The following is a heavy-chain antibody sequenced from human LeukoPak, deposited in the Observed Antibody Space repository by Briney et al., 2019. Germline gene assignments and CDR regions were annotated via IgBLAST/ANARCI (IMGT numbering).Heavy chain of an antibody. CDR2: IYSGGST. CDR1: GFTVSSNY. CDR3: ARGHTAVTRHFDF. Sequence: GGSLRLSCAASGFTVSSNYMSWVRQAPGKGLEWASVIYSGGSTYYADSVKGRFTISRDNSKNTLYLQMNSLRAEDTAVYYCARGHTAVTRHFDFWGQGTLVTVSS. D-gene: IGHD4-17*01. V-gene: IGHV3-66*01. J-gene: IGHJ4*02.